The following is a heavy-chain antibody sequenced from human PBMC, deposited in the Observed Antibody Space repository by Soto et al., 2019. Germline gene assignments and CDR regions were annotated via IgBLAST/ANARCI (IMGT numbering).Heavy chain of an antibody. J-gene: IGHJ4*02. CDR2: ISYDGSNK. V-gene: IGHV3-30*18. CDR1: GFTFSSYG. D-gene: IGHD3-16*02. Sequence: VGSLRLSCAASGFTFSSYGMHWVRQAPGKGLEWVAVISYDGSNKYYADSVKGRFTISRDNSKNTLYLQMNSLRAEDTAVYYCAKVMAYDYVWGSYRLSNFDYWGQGTLVTVSS. CDR3: AKVMAYDYVWGSYRLSNFDY.